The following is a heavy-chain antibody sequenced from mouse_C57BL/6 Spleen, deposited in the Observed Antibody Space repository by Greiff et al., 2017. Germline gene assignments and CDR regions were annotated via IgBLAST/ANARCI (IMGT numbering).Heavy chain of an antibody. V-gene: IGHV5-4*01. CDR2: ISDGGSYT. CDR3: ARDYYYGSSYIYYAMDY. D-gene: IGHD1-1*01. J-gene: IGHJ4*01. CDR1: GFTFSSYA. Sequence: DVHLVESGGGLVKPGGSLKLSCAASGFTFSSYAMSWVRQTPEKRLEWVATISDGGSYTYYPDNVKGRFTISRDNAKNNLYLQMSHLKSEDTAMYYCARDYYYGSSYIYYAMDYWGQGTSVTVSS.